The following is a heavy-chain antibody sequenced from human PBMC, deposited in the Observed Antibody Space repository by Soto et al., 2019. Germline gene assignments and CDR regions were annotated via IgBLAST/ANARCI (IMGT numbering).Heavy chain of an antibody. Sequence: PGGSLRLSCAASGFTFSSYAMSWVRQAPGKGLEWVSSISSTGGSTYYADSVKGRFTISRDNSKNTLYLQMNSLRAEDTAVYYWEGYSFPIDYWAREPWSPSPQ. J-gene: IGHJ4*02. CDR1: GFTFSSYA. D-gene: IGHD2-15*01. CDR3: EGYSFPIDY. CDR2: ISSTGGST. V-gene: IGHV3-23*01.